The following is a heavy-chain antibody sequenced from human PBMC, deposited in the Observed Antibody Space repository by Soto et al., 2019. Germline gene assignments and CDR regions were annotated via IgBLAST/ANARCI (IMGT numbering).Heavy chain of an antibody. D-gene: IGHD3-3*01. Sequence: GGSLRLSCAASGFTFSSYSMNWVRQAPGKGLEWVSSISSSSSYIYYADSVKGRFTISRDNAKNSLYLQMNSLRAEDTAVYYCERTFLVWRQILDYYYGMDVWGQGTTVTV. CDR1: GFTFSSYS. CDR3: ERTFLVWRQILDYYYGMDV. J-gene: IGHJ6*02. CDR2: ISSSSSYI. V-gene: IGHV3-21*01.